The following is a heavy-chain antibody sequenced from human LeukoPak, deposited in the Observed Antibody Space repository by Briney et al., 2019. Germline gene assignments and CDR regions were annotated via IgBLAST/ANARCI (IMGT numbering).Heavy chain of an antibody. CDR1: GYTCSGYY. Sequence: ASVKVSCKASGYTCSGYYMHWVRQAPGQGLEWMGWINPNSGGTNYAQKFQGRVTMTRDTSISTAYMELSRLRPDDTAVYYCARRIAAALMFYVDFWGQGTLVTVSS. J-gene: IGHJ4*02. CDR2: INPNSGGT. D-gene: IGHD6-13*01. V-gene: IGHV1-2*02. CDR3: ARRIAAALMFYVDF.